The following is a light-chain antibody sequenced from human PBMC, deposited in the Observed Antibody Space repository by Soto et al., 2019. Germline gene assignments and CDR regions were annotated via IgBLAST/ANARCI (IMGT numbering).Light chain of an antibody. CDR1: QSVSSK. CDR2: GAS. J-gene: IGKJ5*01. CDR3: QKYNNWPPIT. Sequence: ETVMTQSPATLSVSPGERATLSCRASQSVSSKLAWYQQKPGQAPRLLIYGASTRATGIPDRFSGSGSGTEFTLSISSLQSEDSAVYYCQKYNNWPPITFGQGTRLEIK. V-gene: IGKV3D-15*01.